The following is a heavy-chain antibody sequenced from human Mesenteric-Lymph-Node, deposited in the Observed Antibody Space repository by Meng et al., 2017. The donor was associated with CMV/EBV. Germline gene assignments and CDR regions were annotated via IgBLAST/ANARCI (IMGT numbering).Heavy chain of an antibody. CDR3: ARMGARGGNSLIDS. V-gene: IGHV4-38-2*02. J-gene: IGHJ4*02. CDR2: IYHNGNT. D-gene: IGHD4-23*01. Sequence: SETLSLTCNVSGYSISSGYFWGWIRQPPGKGLEWIGSIYHNGNTYYHPSLKSRVTISADSPNSYFSLKLTSVTAADTALYFCARMGARGGNSLIDSWGQGTLVTVSS. CDR1: GYSISSGYF.